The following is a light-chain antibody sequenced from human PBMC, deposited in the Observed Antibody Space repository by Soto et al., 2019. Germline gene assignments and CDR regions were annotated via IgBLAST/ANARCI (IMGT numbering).Light chain of an antibody. V-gene: IGKV3D-20*02. CDR1: QSVSSSF. CDR3: HQRSSWPIT. CDR2: GAS. Sequence: EIVLTQSPDTLSLSPGERVTLSCRASQSVSSSFVAWFQQKPGQAPRLLIYGASNRATGIPARFSGSGSGTDFTLTISSLEPEDFAVYYCHQRSSWPITFGQGTDWRL. J-gene: IGKJ5*01.